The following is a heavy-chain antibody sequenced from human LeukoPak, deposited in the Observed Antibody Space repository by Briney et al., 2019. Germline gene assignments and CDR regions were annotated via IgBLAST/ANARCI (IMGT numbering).Heavy chain of an antibody. D-gene: IGHD3-10*01. CDR2: IYSGGST. V-gene: IGHV3-53*01. CDR3: AKATSVLWFGELFDY. J-gene: IGHJ4*02. Sequence: GGSLRLSCAASGFTVSSNYMSWVRQAPGKGLEWVSVIYSGGSTYYADSVKGRFTISRDNSKNTLYLQMNSLRAEDTAVYYCAKATSVLWFGELFDYWGQGTLVTVSS. CDR1: GFTVSSNY.